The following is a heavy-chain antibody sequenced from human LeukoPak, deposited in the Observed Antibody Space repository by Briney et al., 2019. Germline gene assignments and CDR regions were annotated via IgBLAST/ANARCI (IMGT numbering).Heavy chain of an antibody. D-gene: IGHD3-10*01. V-gene: IGHV4-38-2*01. Sequence: PSETLSLTCAVSGYSISSGYYWGWIRQPPGKGLEWIGSIYHSGSTYYNPSLKSRVTISVDTSKNQFSLKLSSVTAADTAVYYCARWVFGGVYYYYYYMDVWGKGTTVTVSS. CDR1: GYSISSGYY. J-gene: IGHJ6*03. CDR2: IYHSGST. CDR3: ARWVFGGVYYYYYYMDV.